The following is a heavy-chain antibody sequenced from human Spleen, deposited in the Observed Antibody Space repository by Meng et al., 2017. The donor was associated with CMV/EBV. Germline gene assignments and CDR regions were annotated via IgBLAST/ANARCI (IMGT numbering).Heavy chain of an antibody. D-gene: IGHD3-16*01. CDR2: IYSGGST. Sequence: GESLKISCATSGFTFRNYGMHWVRQAPGKGLEWVSVIYSGGSTYYADSVRGRFTISRDNSKNTLYLQMNSLRAEDTAVYYCARDYDTDAFDIWGQGTMVTVSS. J-gene: IGHJ3*02. CDR1: GFTFRNYG. CDR3: ARDYDTDAFDI. V-gene: IGHV3-NL1*01.